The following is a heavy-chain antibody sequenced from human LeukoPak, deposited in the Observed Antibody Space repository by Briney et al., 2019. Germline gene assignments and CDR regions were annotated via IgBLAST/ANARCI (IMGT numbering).Heavy chain of an antibody. CDR3: ARANYYGSGSYYWGSNDY. J-gene: IGHJ4*02. CDR2: INWNGGST. D-gene: IGHD3-10*01. V-gene: IGHV3-20*01. Sequence: PGGSLRLSCAVSGFTVSGNYMSWVRQAPGKGLEWVSGINWNGGSTGYADSVKGRFTISRDNAKNSLYLQMNSLRAEDTALYHCARANYYGSGSYYWGSNDYWGQGTLVTVSS. CDR1: GFTVSGNY.